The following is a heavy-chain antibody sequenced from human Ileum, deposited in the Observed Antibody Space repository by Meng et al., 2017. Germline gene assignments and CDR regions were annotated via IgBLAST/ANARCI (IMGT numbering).Heavy chain of an antibody. V-gene: IGHV4-39*07. D-gene: IGHD3-10*01. Sequence: SEPLSLPCTVSGGSISTSSHYWGWIRQPPGKGLEWIGIIHSSGTTQYNSSLKTRVTISTDTSKNRFSLKLSSVTAADTAVYFWTMGFSWFATIFDYWGQGTVVTVSS. CDR1: GGSISTSSHY. CDR2: IHSSGTT. J-gene: IGHJ4*02. CDR3: TMGFSWFATIFDY.